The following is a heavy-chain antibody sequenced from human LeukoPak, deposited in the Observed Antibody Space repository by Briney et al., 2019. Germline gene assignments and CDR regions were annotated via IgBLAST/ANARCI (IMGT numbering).Heavy chain of an antibody. Sequence: SETLSLTCTVSGGSISSYYWSWIRQPPGKGLEWIGYIYYSGSTNYNPSLKSRVTISVDTSKNQFSLKLSSVTAADTAVYYCASQSSSSGWYPGLFDYWGQGTLVTVSS. CDR3: ASQSSSSGWYPGLFDY. V-gene: IGHV4-59*08. D-gene: IGHD6-19*01. CDR2: IYYSGST. CDR1: GGSISSYY. J-gene: IGHJ4*02.